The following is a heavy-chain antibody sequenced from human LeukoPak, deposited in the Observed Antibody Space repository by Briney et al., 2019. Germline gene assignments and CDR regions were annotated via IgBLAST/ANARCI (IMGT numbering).Heavy chain of an antibody. CDR1: GFTFSSYG. Sequence: GGSLRLSCAASGFTFSSYGMPWVRQAPGKGLEWVSDITGSGGSTYYADSVKGRFTISRDNSKNTLYLQMNSLRAEDTAVYYCAKSQERWDIVVVVAATDYWGQGTLVTVSS. D-gene: IGHD2-15*01. V-gene: IGHV3-23*01. CDR2: ITGSGGST. CDR3: AKSQERWDIVVVVAATDY. J-gene: IGHJ4*02.